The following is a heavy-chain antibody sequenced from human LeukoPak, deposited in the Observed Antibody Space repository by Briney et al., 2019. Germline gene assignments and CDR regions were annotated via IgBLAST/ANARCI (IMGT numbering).Heavy chain of an antibody. J-gene: IGHJ5*02. V-gene: IGHV4-39*01. Sequence: SSETLSLTCTVSGGSISSSSYYWGWIRQSPGKGLEWIGSIYYSGSTYYSPSLKSRVTISVDTSKNQFSLKLSSVTAADTAVYYCARHSSLRSPTTPWGQGTLVTVSS. CDR2: IYYSGST. D-gene: IGHD1-7*01. CDR3: ARHSSLRSPTTP. CDR1: GGSISSSSYY.